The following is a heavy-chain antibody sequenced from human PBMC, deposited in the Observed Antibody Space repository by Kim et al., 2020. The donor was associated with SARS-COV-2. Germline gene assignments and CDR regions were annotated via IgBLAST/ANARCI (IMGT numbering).Heavy chain of an antibody. V-gene: IGHV1-8*01. D-gene: IGHD6-6*01. CDR3: ARGSVIAARSNWFDP. J-gene: IGHJ5*02. Sequence: QKFPGRVTMTRNTSISTAYMELSSLRSEDTAVYYCARGSVIAARSNWFDPWGQGTLVTVSS.